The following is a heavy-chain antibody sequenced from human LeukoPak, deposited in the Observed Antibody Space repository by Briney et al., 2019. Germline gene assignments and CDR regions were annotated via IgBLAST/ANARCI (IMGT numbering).Heavy chain of an antibody. CDR3: ARAGSSSFLTDY. Sequence: GGSLRLSCAASGFTFSSYSMNWVRQAPGKGLEWVSSISSSSSYIYYADSLKGRFTISRDNAKNSLYLQMNSLRAEDMAVYYCARAGSSSFLTDYWGQGTLVTVSS. CDR2: ISSSSSYI. V-gene: IGHV3-21*01. CDR1: GFTFSSYS. D-gene: IGHD6-6*01. J-gene: IGHJ4*02.